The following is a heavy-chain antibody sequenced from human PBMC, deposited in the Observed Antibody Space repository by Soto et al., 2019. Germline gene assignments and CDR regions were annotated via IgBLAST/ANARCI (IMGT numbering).Heavy chain of an antibody. CDR3: AKDRSRLELSYYYYGMDV. J-gene: IGHJ6*02. D-gene: IGHD1-7*01. Sequence: GGSLRLSCAASGFTFSSYGMHWVRQAPGKGLEWVAVISYDGSNKYYADSVKGRFTISRDNSKNTLYLQMNSLRAEDTAVYYCAKDRSRLELSYYYYGMDVWGQGTTVTVSS. CDR1: GFTFSSYG. CDR2: ISYDGSNK. V-gene: IGHV3-30*18.